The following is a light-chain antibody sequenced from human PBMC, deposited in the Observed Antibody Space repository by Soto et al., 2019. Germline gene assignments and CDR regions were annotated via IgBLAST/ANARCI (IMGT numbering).Light chain of an antibody. J-gene: IGKJ1*01. Sequence: DIQMTQSPSSLSASVGDRVTITCRASRGIRNDLSWYQQKPGKAPKRLIYAASSLHSGVPSRFSVSGSGTEFTLTISSLQPEDFATYYCLQHNSDPRTFGQGTKVEIK. V-gene: IGKV1-17*01. CDR1: RGIRND. CDR3: LQHNSDPRT. CDR2: AAS.